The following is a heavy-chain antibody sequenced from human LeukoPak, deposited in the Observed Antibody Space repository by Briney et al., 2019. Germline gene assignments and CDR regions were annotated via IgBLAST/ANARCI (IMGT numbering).Heavy chain of an antibody. CDR3: ARGSKQQLVQWSY. D-gene: IGHD6-13*01. CDR1: GFTFSSYA. CDR2: ISYDGSNK. J-gene: IGHJ4*02. V-gene: IGHV3-30-3*01. Sequence: PGGSLRLSCAASGFTFSSYAMHWVRQAPGKGLEWVAVISYDGSNKYYADSVKGRFTISRDNSKNTLYLQMNSLRAEDTAVYYCARGSKQQLVQWSYWGQGTLVTVSS.